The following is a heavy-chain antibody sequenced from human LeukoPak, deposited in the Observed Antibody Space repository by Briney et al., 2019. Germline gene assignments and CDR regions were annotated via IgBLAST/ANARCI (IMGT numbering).Heavy chain of an antibody. V-gene: IGHV1-69*04. Sequence: SVKVSCKASGGTFSSYAISWVRQAPGLGLEWMGRIIPILGIANYAQKFQGRVTITADKSTSTAYMELSSLRSEDTAVYYCASIAVAGTGGPAYAFDIWGQGTMVTVSS. CDR2: IIPILGIA. CDR3: ASIAVAGTGGPAYAFDI. J-gene: IGHJ3*02. D-gene: IGHD6-19*01. CDR1: GGTFSSYA.